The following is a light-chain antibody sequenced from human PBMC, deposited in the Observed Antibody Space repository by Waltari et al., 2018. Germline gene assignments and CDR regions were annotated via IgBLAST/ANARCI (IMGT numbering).Light chain of an antibody. CDR2: EVS. V-gene: IGLV2-8*01. CDR1: SSDLGAYNY. CDR3: FSYAGSNNLV. J-gene: IGLJ2*01. Sequence: QSALTQPPSASGSPGQSVTISCIGTSSDLGAYNYVPWYQPHPDKAPQPLIFEVSQRPSGVPDRFSGSKSGNTASLTVSGLQAEDEADYYCFSYAGSNNLVFGGGTKLTVL.